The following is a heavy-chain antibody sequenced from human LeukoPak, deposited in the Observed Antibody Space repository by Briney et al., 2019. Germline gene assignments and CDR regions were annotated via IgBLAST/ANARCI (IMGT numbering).Heavy chain of an antibody. D-gene: IGHD2-2*01. CDR2: INGDGSNT. CDR1: GCTFSHYS. Sequence: GGSLRLSCAASGCTFSHYSMHWVGQAPGKGLAWVSRINGDGSNTNYADSVKGRFTISRDNAKNTLYLQMNSLIAEDAAVYYGARPASQYCNGTSCSNWDWFDPWGQGTLVTVSS. J-gene: IGHJ5*02. CDR3: ARPASQYCNGTSCSNWDWFDP. V-gene: IGHV3-74*01.